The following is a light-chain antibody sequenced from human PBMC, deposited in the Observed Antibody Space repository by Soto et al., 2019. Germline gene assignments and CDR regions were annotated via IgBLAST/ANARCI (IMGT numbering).Light chain of an antibody. CDR1: RRDVGGYNY. CDR3: QSYDSTLSARYV. Sequence: QSALTQPASVSGSPGQSITISCTGTRRDVGGYNYVSWYQQYPGKSPKLLIYEVTHRPSGVSNRFSGSKSGNTASLTISGLQAEDEADYYCQSYDSTLSARYVFGTGTKLTVL. V-gene: IGLV2-14*01. J-gene: IGLJ1*01. CDR2: EVT.